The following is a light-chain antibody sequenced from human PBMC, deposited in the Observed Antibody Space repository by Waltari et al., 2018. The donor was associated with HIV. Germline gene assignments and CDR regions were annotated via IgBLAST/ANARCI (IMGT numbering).Light chain of an antibody. J-gene: IGLJ1*01. CDR3: WSYTSSDTFV. CDR1: NPDVGRYNY. V-gene: IGLV2-14*01. Sequence: QSALTQPVSVSGSPGQSIAISCIGTNPDVGRYNYVSWHQHHPGNAPKLIIYEVRNRPAEGSTRVSGSKSGDTAFRTISGLHGEDEADYYCWSYTSSDTFVFGTGTKVTVL. CDR2: EVR.